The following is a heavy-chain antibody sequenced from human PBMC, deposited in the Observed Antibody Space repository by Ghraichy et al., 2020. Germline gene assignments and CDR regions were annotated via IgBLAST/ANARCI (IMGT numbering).Heavy chain of an antibody. CDR1: GFTFDDHA. CDR2: ISWNSALI. V-gene: IGHV3-9*01. J-gene: IGHJ4*02. CDR3: TKDKENGLAGRGCYY. Sequence: LSLTCAASGFTFDDHAMHWVRQTPGRGLERVSHISWNSALIGYADSVRGRFTISRDNAKGSLYLQMNSLRPEDKALYYCTKDKENGLAGRGCYYWGQGTLV. D-gene: IGHD2-8*01.